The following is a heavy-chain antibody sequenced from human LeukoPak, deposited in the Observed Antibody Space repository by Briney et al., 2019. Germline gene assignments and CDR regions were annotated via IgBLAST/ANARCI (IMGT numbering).Heavy chain of an antibody. J-gene: IGHJ3*02. Sequence: GGSLRLSCAASGFTFSKAWMSWVRQAPGKGLEWVGRIKSKTDGGTTDYAAPVKGRFTVPRDDSKNALYLQMNSLKTEDTAVYYCTTAPYLPSNFDIWGQGTVVTVSS. CDR1: GFTFSKAW. CDR3: TTAPYLPSNFDI. CDR2: IKSKTDGGTT. V-gene: IGHV3-15*01.